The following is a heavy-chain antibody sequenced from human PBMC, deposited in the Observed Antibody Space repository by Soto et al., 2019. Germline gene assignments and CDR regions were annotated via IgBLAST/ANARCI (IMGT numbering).Heavy chain of an antibody. CDR3: ARALRYCSGGICYPPPYYFDY. CDR1: GFTFSTYN. J-gene: IGHJ4*02. D-gene: IGHD2-15*01. V-gene: IGHV3-21*01. CDR2: ISSTSSFI. Sequence: EVQLVESGGGLVKPGGSLRVSCAASGFTFSTYNMNWVRQAPGKGLEWVSSISSTSSFIYYADSVKGRFTISRDNAKNSLSLHMNSLRAKDTAVYYCARALRYCSGGICYPPPYYFDYWGQGTLVTVSS.